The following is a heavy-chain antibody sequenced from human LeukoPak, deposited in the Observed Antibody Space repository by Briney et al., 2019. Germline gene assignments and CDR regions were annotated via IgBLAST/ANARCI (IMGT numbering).Heavy chain of an antibody. CDR2: IKQDGSKK. V-gene: IGHV3-7*04. D-gene: IGHD5-24*01. CDR1: GFPCSSYW. J-gene: IGHJ4*02. CDR3: TRVGYIDEGIDY. Sequence: GGSLRLSCVASGFPCSSYWMTWVRQAPGNGLKWVANIKQDGSKKSYVDSVKGRFTISRDNAKNSLYPQMNSLRAEDTAIYYCTRVGYIDEGIDYWGQGTLVTVSS.